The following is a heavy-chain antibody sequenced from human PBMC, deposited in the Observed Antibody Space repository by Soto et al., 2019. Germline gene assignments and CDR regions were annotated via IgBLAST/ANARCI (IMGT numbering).Heavy chain of an antibody. J-gene: IGHJ6*02. V-gene: IGHV3-23*01. Sequence: PGGSLRLSGAASGFTFSSHGMHWLRQAPGKGLEWVSAISGSGGSTYYADSVTGRFTISRDTSKNTLYLQMNSLRAEDTAVYYCAKWETYYYDSSGYYNYYYYGMDVWGQGTTVTVSS. CDR2: ISGSGGST. CDR1: GFTFSSHG. CDR3: AKWETYYYDSSGYYNYYYYGMDV. D-gene: IGHD3-22*01.